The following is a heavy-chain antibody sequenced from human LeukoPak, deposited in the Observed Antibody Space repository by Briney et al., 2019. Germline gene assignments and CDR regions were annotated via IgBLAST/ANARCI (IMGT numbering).Heavy chain of an antibody. J-gene: IGHJ6*03. Sequence: PSETLSLTCTVSGGSISSYYWSWIRQPPGKGLEWIGYISYSGNTNYNPSLKSRVTISVDTSKNQFSLKLSSVTAADTAVYYCARTTEAHSWRTRYYDYYMDVWGKGTTVAVSS. CDR3: ARTTEAHSWRTRYYDYYMDV. D-gene: IGHD6-13*01. CDR1: GGSISSYY. V-gene: IGHV4-59*01. CDR2: ISYSGNT.